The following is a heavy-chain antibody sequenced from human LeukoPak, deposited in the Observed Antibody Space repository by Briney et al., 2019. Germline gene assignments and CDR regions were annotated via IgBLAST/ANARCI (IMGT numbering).Heavy chain of an antibody. CDR1: GFTFSGHS. CDR3: ARGAGSGADYYYYYYMDV. V-gene: IGHV3-48*04. Sequence: GGSLRLSCAATGFTFSGHSMGWVRQAPGKGLEWVSYISSSGSTIYYADSVKGRFTISRDNAKNSLYLQMNSLRAEDTAVYYCARGAGSGADYYYYYYMDVWGKGTTVTVSS. CDR2: ISSSGSTI. J-gene: IGHJ6*03. D-gene: IGHD1-26*01.